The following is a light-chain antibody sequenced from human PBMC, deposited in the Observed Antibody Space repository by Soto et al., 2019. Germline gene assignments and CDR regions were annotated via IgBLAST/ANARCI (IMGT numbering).Light chain of an antibody. J-gene: IGKJ4*01. Sequence: ELVLPQSPATLSLSPGERATVSWRASQSISSNLAWYQPKPGQAPRLLMFRTSSRATGFPARFSGSGSGTEFNLTISSLQSEDFGVYYCQQYNNWPRATFGGGTKVDIK. CDR1: QSISSN. CDR2: RTS. V-gene: IGKV3-15*01. CDR3: QQYNNWPRAT.